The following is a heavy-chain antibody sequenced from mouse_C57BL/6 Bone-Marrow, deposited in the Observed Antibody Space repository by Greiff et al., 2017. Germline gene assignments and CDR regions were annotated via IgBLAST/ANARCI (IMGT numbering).Heavy chain of an antibody. V-gene: IGHV1-69*01. CDR3: ANITAEYDWFAY. CDR1: GYTFTSYW. J-gene: IGHJ3*01. Sequence: QVQLQQSGAELVMPGASVKLSCKASGYTFTSYWMHWVKQRPGQGLEWIGDIDPSDSYTNYNQKFKGKSTLTVDKSSSTAYMQRSSLTSEESAVYYCANITAEYDWFAYGGQGTLVTVAA. D-gene: IGHD2-3*01. CDR2: IDPSDSYT.